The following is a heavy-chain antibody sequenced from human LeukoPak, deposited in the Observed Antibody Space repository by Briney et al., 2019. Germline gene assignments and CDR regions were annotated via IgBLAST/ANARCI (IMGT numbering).Heavy chain of an antibody. CDR3: TSGLPMNLFDY. V-gene: IGHV3-49*04. CDR2: IRSRAYGGTT. D-gene: IGHD1-14*01. Sequence: PGGALRLPWTTSGFHFSDYAMSWVPQNPGKGLEWVGFIRSRAYGGTTEYAASVKGRFTISRDDSKSIAYLQMNRLKTEDTAFYYCTSGLPMNLFDYWGQGTLVTVSS. CDR1: GFHFSDYA. J-gene: IGHJ4*02.